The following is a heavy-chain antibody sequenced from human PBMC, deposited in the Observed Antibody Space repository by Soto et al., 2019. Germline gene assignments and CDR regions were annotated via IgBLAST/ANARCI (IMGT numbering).Heavy chain of an antibody. J-gene: IGHJ6*02. D-gene: IGHD2-21*02. CDR2: ISGSGGST. CDR1: GFTFSSYA. Sequence: LRLSCAASGFTFSSYAMSWVRQAPGKGLEWVSAISGSGGSTYYADSVKGRFTISRDNSKNTLYLQMNSLRAEDTAVYYCAKDNQVVVTATYYYYYGMDVWGQGTTVTVSS. CDR3: AKDNQVVVTATYYYYYGMDV. V-gene: IGHV3-23*01.